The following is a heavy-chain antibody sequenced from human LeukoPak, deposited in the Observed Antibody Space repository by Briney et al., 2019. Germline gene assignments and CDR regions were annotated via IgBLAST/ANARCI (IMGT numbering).Heavy chain of an antibody. D-gene: IGHD6-19*01. CDR1: GGSISSTSYY. V-gene: IGHV4-39*02. CDR3: ARDRGNGWAFDY. J-gene: IGHJ4*02. CDR2: VYRTGST. Sequence: PSETLSLTCTVSGGSISSTSYYWGWIRQPPGKGLEWIGSVYRTGSTHYNPSLNSRVTISVDTSKNQLSLKRTSVTAADTAVYHCARDRGNGWAFDYWGQGTLVTVPS.